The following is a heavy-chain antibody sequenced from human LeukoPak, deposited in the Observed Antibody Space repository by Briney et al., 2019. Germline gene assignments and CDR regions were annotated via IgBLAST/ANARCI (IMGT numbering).Heavy chain of an antibody. D-gene: IGHD3-3*01. V-gene: IGHV1-2*02. CDR2: INPNSGGT. J-gene: IGHJ3*02. CDR3: ARGAIFGVVITGNAFDI. Sequence: ASVKVSCKASGYTFTDYYIHWVRQAPGQGLEWMGWINPNSGGTNYAQKFQGRVIMTRDTSISTAYMELSRLRSDDTAVYYCARGAIFGVVITGNAFDIWGQGTMVTVSS. CDR1: GYTFTDYY.